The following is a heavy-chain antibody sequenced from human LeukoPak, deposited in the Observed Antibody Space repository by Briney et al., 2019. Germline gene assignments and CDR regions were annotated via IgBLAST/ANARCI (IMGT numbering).Heavy chain of an antibody. D-gene: IGHD2-2*01. J-gene: IGHJ4*02. CDR1: GYPISSGYY. V-gene: IGHV4-38-2*02. Sequence: SETLSLTCTVSGYPISSGYYWGWIRQPPGKGLEWIGSIYHSGSTYYNPSLKSRVTISVDTSKNQFSLKLSSVTAADTAVYYCARVKVPAAPFDYWGQGTLVTVSS. CDR2: IYHSGST. CDR3: ARVKVPAAPFDY.